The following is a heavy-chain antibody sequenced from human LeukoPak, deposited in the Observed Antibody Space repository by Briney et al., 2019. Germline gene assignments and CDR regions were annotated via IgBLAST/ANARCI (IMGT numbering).Heavy chain of an antibody. CDR3: GRDPNGDYLGAFDF. V-gene: IGHV3-23*01. CDR2: IGANGGAT. D-gene: IGHD4-17*01. CDR1: GFIFSNYY. J-gene: IGHJ3*01. Sequence: GGSLRLSCAASGFIFSNYYLVWVRLAPGKGLELISGIGANGGATYYADSVKGRFTISRDNSRETLYLHMNGLRADDTAVYYCGRDPNGDYLGAFDFWGQGTTVSVSS.